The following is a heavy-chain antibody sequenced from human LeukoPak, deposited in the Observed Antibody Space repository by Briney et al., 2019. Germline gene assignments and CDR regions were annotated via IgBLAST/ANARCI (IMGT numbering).Heavy chain of an antibody. D-gene: IGHD6-19*01. CDR2: IHHSGST. J-gene: IGHJ4*02. CDR3: ARTSSSGLVGGYYFDY. CDR1: GYFISSGYY. V-gene: IGHV4-38-2*02. Sequence: ETSETLSLTCTVSGYFISSGYYWGWIRQPPGKGLQWIGSIHHSGSTYYNPSLKSRVTISVDTSKNQFSLKLSSVTAADTAVYYCARTSSSGLVGGYYFDYWGQGTLVTVSS.